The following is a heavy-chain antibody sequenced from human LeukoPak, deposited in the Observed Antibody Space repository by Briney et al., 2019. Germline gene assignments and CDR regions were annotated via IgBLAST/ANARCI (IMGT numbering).Heavy chain of an antibody. CDR1: GGSISSYY. CDR3: ARAGTTVVPLQTYNWFDP. CDR2: IYYSGST. Sequence: SETLSLTCTVSGGSISSYYWSWIRQPPGKGLEWIGYIYYSGSTNYNPSLKSRVTISVDTSKNQFSLKLSSVTAADTAVYYCARAGTTVVPLQTYNWFDPWGQGTLVTVSS. D-gene: IGHD4-23*01. V-gene: IGHV4-59*01. J-gene: IGHJ5*02.